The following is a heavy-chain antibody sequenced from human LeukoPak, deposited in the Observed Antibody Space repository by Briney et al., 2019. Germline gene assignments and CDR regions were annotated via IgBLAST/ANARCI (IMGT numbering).Heavy chain of an antibody. V-gene: IGHV3-7*01. Sequence: GGSLRLSCAASGFTFSSYWMSWVSQAPGKGLEGVANIKQDGSEKYYVDSVKGGFTISRDKAKNSLYLQMNSLRAEDTAVYYCAREQYQLLYGRVYWGQGTLVTVSS. CDR2: IKQDGSEK. J-gene: IGHJ4*02. CDR1: GFTFSSYW. D-gene: IGHD2-2*02. CDR3: AREQYQLLYGRVY.